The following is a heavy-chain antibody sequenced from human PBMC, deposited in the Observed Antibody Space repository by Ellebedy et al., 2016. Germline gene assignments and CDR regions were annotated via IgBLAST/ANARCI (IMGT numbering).Heavy chain of an antibody. CDR1: GFTFNTHT. Sequence: GGSLRLXXVGSGFTFNTHTLHWVRQAPGKGLEWVSSISSRSTSLHYSDSVKGRFAISRDNAKNSVHLQMDSLRVDDTAVYYCARGNETGGLRWGQGTLVTVSS. V-gene: IGHV3-21*01. CDR3: ARGNETGGLR. J-gene: IGHJ4*02. CDR2: ISSRSTSL. D-gene: IGHD7-27*01.